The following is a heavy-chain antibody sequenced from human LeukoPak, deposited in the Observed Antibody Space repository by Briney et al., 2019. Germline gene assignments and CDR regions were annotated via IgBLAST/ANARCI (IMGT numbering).Heavy chain of an antibody. Sequence: GGSLRLSCAAYGFTFSDYYMSWLRQAPGKGPEWVSYISSSGNTIYYADSVKGRFTISRDNAKNSLFLQMNSLRAEDTALYYCARDHDYGDYDYWGQGTLVTVSS. CDR1: GFTFSDYY. D-gene: IGHD4-17*01. CDR3: ARDHDYGDYDY. CDR2: ISSSGNTI. J-gene: IGHJ4*02. V-gene: IGHV3-11*04.